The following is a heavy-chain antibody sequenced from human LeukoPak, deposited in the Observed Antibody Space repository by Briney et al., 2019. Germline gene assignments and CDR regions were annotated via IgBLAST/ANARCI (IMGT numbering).Heavy chain of an antibody. J-gene: IGHJ3*02. CDR2: ISANGGST. CDR1: GFTFRKNS. V-gene: IGHV3-23*01. D-gene: IGHD2/OR15-2a*01. Sequence: GGSLRLSCAASGFTFRKNSMAWVRQAPGKGLEWVSGISANGGSTYYGDFVKGRVTISGDNSKSTVSLQIDSLRADDTAIYYCATVQGKVDPFTMWGQGTMVTVSS. CDR3: ATVQGKVDPFTM.